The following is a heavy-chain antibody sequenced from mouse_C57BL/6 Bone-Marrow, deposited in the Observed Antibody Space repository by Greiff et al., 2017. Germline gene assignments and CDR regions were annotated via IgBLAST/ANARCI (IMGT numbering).Heavy chain of an antibody. J-gene: IGHJ4*01. CDR2: IDPETGGT. CDR1: GYTFTDYE. V-gene: IGHV1-15*01. CDR3: TVPIYYGYDD. D-gene: IGHD2-2*01. Sequence: VKLQQSGAELVRPGASVTLSCKASGYTFTDYEMHWVKQTPVHGLEWIGAIDPETGGTAYNQKFKGKAILTADKSSSTAYMELRSLTSEDSAVYYCTVPIYYGYDDWGQGTSVTVSS.